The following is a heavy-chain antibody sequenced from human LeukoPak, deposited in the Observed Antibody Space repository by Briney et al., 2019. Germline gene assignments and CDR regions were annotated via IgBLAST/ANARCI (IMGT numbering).Heavy chain of an antibody. Sequence: RGESLKISCKGSGYSFTTYWIGRVRQMPGKGLEYMGIINPGDSDTRYSPSFQGQVSISVDKSISTAYPQWSSLKASDTAMYYCASPRVGATAFDIWGQGTLVTVSS. CDR2: INPGDSDT. CDR3: ASPRVGATAFDI. D-gene: IGHD1-26*01. V-gene: IGHV5-51*01. CDR1: GYSFTTYW. J-gene: IGHJ3*02.